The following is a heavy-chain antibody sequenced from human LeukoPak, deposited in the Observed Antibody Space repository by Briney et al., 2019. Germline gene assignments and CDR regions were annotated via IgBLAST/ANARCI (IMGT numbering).Heavy chain of an antibody. J-gene: IGHJ6*02. CDR2: FDPEDGET. D-gene: IGHD3-3*01. Sequence: ASVKVSCKVSGYTLTELSMHWVRQAPGKGLEWMGGFDPEDGETTYAQKFQGRVTMTEDTSTDTAYMELSSLRSEDTAVYYCATEKSPWSGSPDLYYYYGMDVWGQGTTVTVSS. CDR3: ATEKSPWSGSPDLYYYYGMDV. V-gene: IGHV1-24*01. CDR1: GYTLTELS.